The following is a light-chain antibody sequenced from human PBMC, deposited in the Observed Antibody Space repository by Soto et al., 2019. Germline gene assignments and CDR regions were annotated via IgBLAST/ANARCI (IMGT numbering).Light chain of an antibody. J-gene: IGKJ2*01. CDR1: QTVTSNY. CDR3: QQRSYWPPYT. Sequence: EVVLTQSPATLSLSPGERATLSCRASQTVTSNYLAWYQQKPGQAPRLLIYDASSRATGIPARFSGSGFGTDFTLTISSLESEDSAVYYCQQRSYWPPYTFGQGTKVDIK. V-gene: IGKV3-11*01. CDR2: DAS.